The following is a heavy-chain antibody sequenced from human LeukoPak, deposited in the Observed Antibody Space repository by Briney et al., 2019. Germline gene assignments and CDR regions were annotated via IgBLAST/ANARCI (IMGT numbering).Heavy chain of an antibody. CDR2: IYTSGST. J-gene: IGHJ4*02. D-gene: IGHD6-19*01. Sequence: PSETLSLTCTVSGGSTSSYYWSWIRQPAGKGLEWIGRIYTSGSTNYNPSLKSRVTMSVDTSKNQFSLKLSSVTAADTAVYYCARESYIAVAGTEIDYWGQGTLVTVSS. V-gene: IGHV4-4*07. CDR1: GGSTSSYY. CDR3: ARESYIAVAGTEIDY.